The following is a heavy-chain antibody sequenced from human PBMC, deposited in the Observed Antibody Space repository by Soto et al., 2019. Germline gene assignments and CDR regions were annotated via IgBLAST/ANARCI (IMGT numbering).Heavy chain of an antibody. Sequence: SGGSLRLSCAASGFTFSSYSMHWVRQAPGKGLEWVAVISYDGSNKYYADSVKGRFTISRDNSKNTLYLQMNSLRAEDTAVYYCVRDLQRVRGATWYYYYGMDVWGQGTTVTVSS. V-gene: IGHV3-30-3*01. CDR1: GFTFSSYS. J-gene: IGHJ6*02. CDR3: VRDLQRVRGATWYYYYGMDV. D-gene: IGHD3-10*01. CDR2: ISYDGSNK.